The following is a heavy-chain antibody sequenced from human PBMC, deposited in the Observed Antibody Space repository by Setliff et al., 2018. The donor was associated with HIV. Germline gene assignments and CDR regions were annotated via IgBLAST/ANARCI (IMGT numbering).Heavy chain of an antibody. D-gene: IGHD3-10*01. V-gene: IGHV4-39*01. CDR3: ARLSGGMVPNY. Sequence: SETLSLTCAVSAVSISSGPYYWGWIRQPPGKGLEWIGSVHYSGSTYHNPPLNSRATTSIDTPKNQFSLKLNSVTAADTAVYYCARLSGGMVPNYWGPGTLVTVSS. CDR1: AVSISSGPYY. CDR2: VHYSGST. J-gene: IGHJ4*02.